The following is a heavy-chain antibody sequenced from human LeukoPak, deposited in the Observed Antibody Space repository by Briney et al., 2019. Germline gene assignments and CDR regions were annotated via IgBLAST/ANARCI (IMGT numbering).Heavy chain of an antibody. D-gene: IGHD3-3*01. CDR2: IIPIFGTA. Sequence: SVKVSCKASGGTFSSYAISWVRQAPGQGLEWMGGIIPIFGTANYAQKFQGRVTITTDESTSTAYMELSSLRSEDTAVYYCARNHPYRFLEWLTDYYYYYYMDVWGKGTTVTVSS. CDR3: ARNHPYRFLEWLTDYYYYYYMDV. V-gene: IGHV1-69*05. CDR1: GGTFSSYA. J-gene: IGHJ6*03.